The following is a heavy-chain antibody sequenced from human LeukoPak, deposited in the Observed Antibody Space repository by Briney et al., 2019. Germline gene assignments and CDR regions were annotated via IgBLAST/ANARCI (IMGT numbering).Heavy chain of an antibody. CDR3: VRLAQCVGSSCFAVHF. CDR2: MYHSGST. Sequence: SEILSLTCEDSGYSISSGYYWGWIRQPPGKGLEWIGSMYHSGSTYYNPSLQSRVTLSADTSNNQFSLRLTSVTAADTAVYYCVRLAQCVGSSCFAVHFWGQGTLVHVS. CDR1: GYSISSGYY. D-gene: IGHD2-2*01. V-gene: IGHV4-38-2*01. J-gene: IGHJ4*02.